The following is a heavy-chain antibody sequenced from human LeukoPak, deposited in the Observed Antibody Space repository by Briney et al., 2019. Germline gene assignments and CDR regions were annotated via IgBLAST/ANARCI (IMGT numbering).Heavy chain of an antibody. D-gene: IGHD1-26*01. V-gene: IGHV1-69*06. CDR3: ARDSQWELPDSFDY. CDR1: GGTFSSYA. J-gene: IGHJ4*02. Sequence: SVKVSCKASGGTFSSYAISWARQAPGQGLEWMGGIIPIFGTANYAQKFQGRVTITADKSTSTAYMELRSLRSDDTAVYYCARDSQWELPDSFDYWGQGTLVTVSS. CDR2: IIPIFGTA.